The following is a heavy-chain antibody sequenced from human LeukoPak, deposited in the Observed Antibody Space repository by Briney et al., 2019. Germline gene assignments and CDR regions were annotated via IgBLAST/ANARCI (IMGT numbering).Heavy chain of an antibody. J-gene: IGHJ5*02. Sequence: GGSLRLSCAVSGFTFSSYGMHWVRQAPGKGLEWVAVISYDGSNKEYGHSVKGRFSISRDNSKNRLYLQMNSLRAEDTAVYYCARSRQWLGPMDGFDPWGQGTLVTVSS. CDR2: ISYDGSNK. CDR1: GFTFSSYG. D-gene: IGHD6-19*01. CDR3: ARSRQWLGPMDGFDP. V-gene: IGHV3-33*08.